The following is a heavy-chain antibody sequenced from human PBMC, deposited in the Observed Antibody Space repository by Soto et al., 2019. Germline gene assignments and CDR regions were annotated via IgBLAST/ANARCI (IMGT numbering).Heavy chain of an antibody. CDR2: IYYSGST. J-gene: IGHJ5*02. Sequence: PSETLSLTCTVSGGSISSYYWSWIRQPPGKGLEWIGYIYYSGSTNYNPSLKSRVTISVDTSKNQFSLKLSSVTAADTAVYYCAREVVATRGDLFDPWGQGTLVTVSS. CDR3: AREVVATRGDLFDP. CDR1: GGSISSYY. D-gene: IGHD5-12*01. V-gene: IGHV4-59*01.